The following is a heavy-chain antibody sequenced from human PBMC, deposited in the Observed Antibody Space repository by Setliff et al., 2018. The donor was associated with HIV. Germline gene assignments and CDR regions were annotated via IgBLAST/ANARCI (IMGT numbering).Heavy chain of an antibody. CDR3: ARLGLFYDAFNI. J-gene: IGHJ3*02. CDR2: ISAYNGNT. Sequence: ASVKVSCKASGYTFTTYGISWVRQAPRQGHEWMGWISAYNGNTNYAQKFQGRVTMTTDASTSTAYMDLRSLRSDDTAVYYCARLGLFYDAFNIWGQGTMVTVSS. V-gene: IGHV1-18*01. D-gene: IGHD3-22*01. CDR1: GYTFTTYG.